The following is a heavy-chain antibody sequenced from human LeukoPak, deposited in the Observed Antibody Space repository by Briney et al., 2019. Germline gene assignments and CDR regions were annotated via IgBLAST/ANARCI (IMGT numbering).Heavy chain of an antibody. CDR1: GGSISSSSYY. J-gene: IGHJ4*02. Sequence: PSETLSLTRTVSGGSISSSSYYWGWIRQPPGKGLEWIGSIYYSGSTYYNPSLKSRVTISVDTSKDQFSLKLSSVTAADTAVYYCARDFELLFYFDYWGQGTLVTVSS. D-gene: IGHD1-26*01. CDR3: ARDFELLFYFDY. CDR2: IYYSGST. V-gene: IGHV4-39*07.